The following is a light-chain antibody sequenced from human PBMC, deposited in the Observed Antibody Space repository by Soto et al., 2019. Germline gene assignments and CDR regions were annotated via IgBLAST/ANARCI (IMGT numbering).Light chain of an antibody. J-gene: IGLJ1*01. Sequence: QSVLTQPASVSGSPGQSITISCIGTSSDVGVYNYVSWYQQHPGKAPKVMIYEVTNRPPGVSNRFAGSKSGNTASLTIAGLQAEDEADYYCCSYTTSATYVFGTGTKLTVL. V-gene: IGLV2-14*01. CDR1: SSDVGVYNY. CDR2: EVT. CDR3: CSYTTSATYV.